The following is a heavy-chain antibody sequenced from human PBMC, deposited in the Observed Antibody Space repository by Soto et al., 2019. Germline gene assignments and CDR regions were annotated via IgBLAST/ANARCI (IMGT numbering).Heavy chain of an antibody. D-gene: IGHD7-27*01. J-gene: IGHJ5*02. CDR3: ARVPGP. CDR1: GYTFTSYG. Sequence: XSVKVSFKASGYTFTSYGISWVRHAPGQGLEWMGWISAYNGNTNYAQKLQGRVTMTTDTSTSTAPMELRSLRSDDTAVYYCARVPGPWGQGTLVTVSS. CDR2: ISAYNGNT. V-gene: IGHV1-18*01.